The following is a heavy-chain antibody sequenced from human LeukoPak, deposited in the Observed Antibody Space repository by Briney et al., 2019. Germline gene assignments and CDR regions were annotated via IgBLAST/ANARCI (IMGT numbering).Heavy chain of an antibody. Sequence: ASVKVSCXASGYTFTDYYMHWVRQALGQGLEWMAWFNPNSGGTNYAQKFQGRVTMTRDTSISTAYTELSRLRSDDTAVYYCAGVSDYYDSSGYLDYWGQGTLVTVSS. CDR3: AGVSDYYDSSGYLDY. CDR1: GYTFTDYY. CDR2: FNPNSGGT. J-gene: IGHJ4*02. V-gene: IGHV1-2*02. D-gene: IGHD3-22*01.